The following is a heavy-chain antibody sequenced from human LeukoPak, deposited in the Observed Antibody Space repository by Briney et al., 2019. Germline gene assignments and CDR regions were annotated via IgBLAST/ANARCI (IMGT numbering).Heavy chain of an antibody. CDR2: INPNSGGT. Sequence: GASVKVSCKASGYTFTGYYMHWVRQAPGQGLEWMGWINPNSGGTNYAQKFQGRVTMTRDTSISTAYMELSRLRSDDTAVYYCARDAPGRVGATKNNYWGQGTLVTVSS. V-gene: IGHV1-2*02. D-gene: IGHD1-26*01. J-gene: IGHJ4*02. CDR1: GYTFTGYY. CDR3: ARDAPGRVGATKNNY.